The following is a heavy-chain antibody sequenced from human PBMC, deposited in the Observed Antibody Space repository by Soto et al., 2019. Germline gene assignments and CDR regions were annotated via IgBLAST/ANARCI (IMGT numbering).Heavy chain of an antibody. J-gene: IGHJ4*02. CDR3: VRASARGDD. V-gene: IGHV3-74*01. D-gene: IGHD3-16*01. CDR2: INTDGTDT. CDR1: GLNLRGYL. Sequence: EAQLMESGGRIVRPGGNLRLSCAASGLNLRGYLMHWVRQAPGEGLIWVSRINTDGTDTLYADSVKGRFTISRDNAKDTVYLELTGLRADDPAIYYCVRASARGDDWGPGTLVTVYS.